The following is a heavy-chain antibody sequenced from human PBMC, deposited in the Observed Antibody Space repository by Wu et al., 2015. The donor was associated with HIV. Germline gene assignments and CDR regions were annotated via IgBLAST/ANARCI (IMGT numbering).Heavy chain of an antibody. J-gene: IGHJ4*02. V-gene: IGHV1-58*02. Sequence: QLMQSGAEVKKPAASVKVSCKASGLDLYTSVIQWVRQSRGQRPEWLGWIVPGSAKTNYAQDFNERLRIFTDMSTKTVYMELKSLKSEDAAVYYCARITMVRGVEIADFDYWGQGTLVTVSS. CDR2: IVPGSAKT. CDR3: ARITMVRGVEIADFDY. D-gene: IGHD3-10*01. CDR1: GLDLYTSV.